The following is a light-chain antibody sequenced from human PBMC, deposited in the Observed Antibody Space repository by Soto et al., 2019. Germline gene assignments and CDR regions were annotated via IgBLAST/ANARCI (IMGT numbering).Light chain of an antibody. V-gene: IGKV1-5*01. Sequence: DIQMTQSPSTLSASLADRFTITCRASQSASTFLAWYQQKPGQAPKLLIYDASTLQSGVPSRFSASGSGTEFALTISGLQPDDFAVYYCQQYNRYAVTFGQGTKVDI. J-gene: IGKJ1*01. CDR1: QSASTF. CDR3: QQYNRYAVT. CDR2: DAS.